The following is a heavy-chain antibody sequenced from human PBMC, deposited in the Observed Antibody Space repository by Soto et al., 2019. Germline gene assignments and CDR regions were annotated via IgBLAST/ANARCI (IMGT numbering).Heavy chain of an antibody. V-gene: IGHV3-23*01. CDR1: GFSFSSFP. D-gene: IGHD1-1*01. CDR3: AQGGANWSFDY. Sequence: EVQLLESGGGLVQPGGSLRLSCAASGFSFSSFPMSWVRQAPGQGLESVSVIMGSGGRTYYSDSVQGRFTISRDDSKSTVFLQMPSLRADDTATSYCAQGGANWSFDYRGQGTLVTVTS. J-gene: IGHJ4*02. CDR2: IMGSGGRT.